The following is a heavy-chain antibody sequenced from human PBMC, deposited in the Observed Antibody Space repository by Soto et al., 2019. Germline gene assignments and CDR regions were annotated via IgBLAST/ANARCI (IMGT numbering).Heavy chain of an antibody. Sequence: GGSLRLSCVASGFPFDDFAMHWVRQAPGKGLEWVSGMSWNRGSIVYADSVKGRFTISRDNAKNSLYLQMNSLRPEDTALYYCAKDISLGELSAPDHWGQGTLVTVSS. V-gene: IGHV3-9*01. J-gene: IGHJ4*02. CDR2: MSWNRGSI. D-gene: IGHD3-16*02. CDR3: AKDISLGELSAPDH. CDR1: GFPFDDFA.